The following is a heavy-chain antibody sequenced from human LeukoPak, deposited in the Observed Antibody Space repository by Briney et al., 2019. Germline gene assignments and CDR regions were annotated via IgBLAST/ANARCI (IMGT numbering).Heavy chain of an antibody. D-gene: IGHD1-20*01. V-gene: IGHV4-39*07. CDR3: AREGITATDY. CDR1: GGSISSSSYY. CDR2: ISYSGST. Sequence: KPSETLSLTCTVSGGSISSSSYYWGWIRQPPGKGLEWIGSISYSGSTYYSPSLKSRVTISVDTSKNQFSVKLSSVTAADTAVYYCAREGITATDYWGQGTLVTVSS. J-gene: IGHJ4*02.